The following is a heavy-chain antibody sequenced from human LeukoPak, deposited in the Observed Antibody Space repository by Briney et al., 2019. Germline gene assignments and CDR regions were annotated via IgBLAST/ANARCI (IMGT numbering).Heavy chain of an antibody. CDR1: GFTFNTYV. J-gene: IGHJ4*02. Sequence: GSLRLSCAASGFTFNTYVMSWVRQAPGKGLEWVSAISSSGGSTYYADSVKGRFTISRDNSKNTLYFQMNSLRAEDTAVYYCAKRSTDLGYCSGGSCYEFSNWGQGTLVTVSS. CDR2: ISSSGGST. V-gene: IGHV3-23*01. CDR3: AKRSTDLGYCSGGSCYEFSN. D-gene: IGHD2-15*01.